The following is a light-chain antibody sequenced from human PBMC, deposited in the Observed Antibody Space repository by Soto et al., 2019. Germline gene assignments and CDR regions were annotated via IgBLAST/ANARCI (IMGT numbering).Light chain of an antibody. CDR3: SSYAGRTVI. J-gene: IGLJ2*01. CDR1: SSDVGGYNY. CDR2: EVS. V-gene: IGLV2-8*01. Sequence: QSALTQPPSASGSPGQSVTISCTGTSSDVGGYNYVSWYQQHPGKAPKFMIYEVSKRPSGVPDRFSGSKSGNTASLTVSGLHAEDEADYYCSSYAGRTVIFGGGTQLTVL.